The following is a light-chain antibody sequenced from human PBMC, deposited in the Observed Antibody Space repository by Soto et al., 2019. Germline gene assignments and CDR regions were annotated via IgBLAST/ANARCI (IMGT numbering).Light chain of an antibody. CDR3: LQDINYPWT. CDR1: QSVSSY. Sequence: EIVLTQSPATLSLSPGERATLSCRASQSVSSYLAWYQKKPGQDPRILIYDASNRATGISARFSGSGSGTDFNLTISRLEPEDSATYYCLQDINYPWTFGQGTKVDIK. CDR2: DAS. J-gene: IGKJ1*01. V-gene: IGKV3-11*01.